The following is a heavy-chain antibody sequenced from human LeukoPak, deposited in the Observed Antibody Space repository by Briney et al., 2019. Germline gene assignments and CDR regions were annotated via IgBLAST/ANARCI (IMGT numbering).Heavy chain of an antibody. CDR3: ASMTRGLLGGDSPDY. CDR2: IIPIFGTA. Sequence: GASVKVSCKASGGTFSSYAISWVRQAPGQGLEWMGGIIPIFGTANYAQKFQGRVTITADESTSTAYMELSSLRSEDTAVYYCASMTRGLLGGDSPDYWGQGTLVTVSS. V-gene: IGHV1-69*13. CDR1: GGTFSSYA. D-gene: IGHD2-21*01. J-gene: IGHJ4*02.